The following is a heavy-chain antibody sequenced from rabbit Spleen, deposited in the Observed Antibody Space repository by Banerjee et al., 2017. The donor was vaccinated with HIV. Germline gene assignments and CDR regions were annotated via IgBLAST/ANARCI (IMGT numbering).Heavy chain of an antibody. CDR2: IEPIFGNT. V-gene: IGHV1S40*01. J-gene: IGHJ4*01. D-gene: IGHD4-1*01. CDR3: ARDLAGVIGWNFYL. Sequence: QSLEESGGDLVKPGASLTLTCTASGFSFSSNWICWVRQAPGKGLEWIGYIEPIFGNTYYANWVNGRFTISSHNAQNTLYLQLSSLTAADTATYFCARDLAGVIGWNFYLWGPGTLVTVS. CDR1: GFSFSSNW.